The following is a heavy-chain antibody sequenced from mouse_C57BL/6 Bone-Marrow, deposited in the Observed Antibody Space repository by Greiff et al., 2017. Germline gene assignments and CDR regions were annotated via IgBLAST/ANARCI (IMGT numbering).Heavy chain of an antibody. CDR2: IWGGGST. CDR3: AKHAYYSNYSYWYFDV. Sequence: VPLVVSGPGLVAPSQSLSITCTVSGFSLTSYGVDWVRQPPGKGLEWMGVIWGGGSTNYNSALMSSLSISKDNSKRQVFLKKNSLQTDETAMYYCAKHAYYSNYSYWYFDVWGTGTTVTVSS. V-gene: IGHV2-9*01. J-gene: IGHJ1*03. CDR1: GFSLTSYG. D-gene: IGHD2-5*01.